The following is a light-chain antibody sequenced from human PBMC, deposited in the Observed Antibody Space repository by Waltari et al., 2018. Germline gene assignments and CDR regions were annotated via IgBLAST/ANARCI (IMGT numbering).Light chain of an antibody. CDR3: QQYNSYSYT. CDR1: QSISSL. CDR2: KAS. V-gene: IGKV1-5*03. Sequence: DIQMTQSPSTLSASVGERVIITCRASQSISSLLAWYQQEPGKAPKLLIYKASSLESGVPSRFSGSGSGTEFTLTISSLQPDDFATYYCQQYNSYSYTFGQGTKLEIK. J-gene: IGKJ2*01.